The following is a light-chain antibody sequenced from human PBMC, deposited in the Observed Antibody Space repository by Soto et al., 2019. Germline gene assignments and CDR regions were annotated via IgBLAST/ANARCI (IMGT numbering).Light chain of an antibody. CDR3: QSYDSSLSSV. V-gene: IGLV1-40*01. J-gene: IGLJ3*02. CDR2: DTI. Sequence: QSVLTQPPSVXXXPGQGVVISCTGSSSNIGAGYDVHWYQQLPGTAPKLLIYDTINRPSGVPDRFSGSKSGTSASLAITGLQAEDEADYYCQSYDSSLSSVFGGGTKLTVL. CDR1: SSNIGAGYD.